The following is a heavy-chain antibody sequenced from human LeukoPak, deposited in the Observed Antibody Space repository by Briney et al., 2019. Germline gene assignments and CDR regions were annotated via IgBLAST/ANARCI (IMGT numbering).Heavy chain of an antibody. V-gene: IGHV3-23*01. D-gene: IGHD3-22*01. CDR3: AKTKDSSGYYGPDY. CDR1: GFTFSSYA. Sequence: GGSLRLSCAASGFTFSSYAMSWVRQAPGKGLEWVSAISGSSGNTYYTDSVKGRFTISRDNSKNTVYLEMNSLRAEDTAVYYCAKTKDSSGYYGPDYWGQGTLVTVSS. J-gene: IGHJ4*02. CDR2: ISGSSGNT.